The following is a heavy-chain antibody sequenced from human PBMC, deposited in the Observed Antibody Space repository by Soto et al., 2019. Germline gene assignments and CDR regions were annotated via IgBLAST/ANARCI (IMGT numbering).Heavy chain of an antibody. Sequence: QVQLQESGPGLVKPSETLSLTCSVSGGSVSSGSHYWSWIRQPPGKGLEWMAYIHYSGSTSYNPSLKSRVIISVDTSKNQFSLKLSSVTAADTAMYYCARGYYGSGSGGYYFDYWDQGTLVTVSS. CDR3: ARGYYGSGSGGYYFDY. D-gene: IGHD3-10*01. V-gene: IGHV4-61*01. CDR2: IHYSGST. CDR1: GGSVSSGSHY. J-gene: IGHJ4*02.